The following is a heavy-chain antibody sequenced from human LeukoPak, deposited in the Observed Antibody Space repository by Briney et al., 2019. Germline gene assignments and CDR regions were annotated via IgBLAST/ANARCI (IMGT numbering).Heavy chain of an antibody. Sequence: PSETLSLTCVVSGYSISSGYYWGWIRQPPGKGLEWIGSIYHSGSTYYNPSLKSRVTISVDTSKNQFSLKLSSVTAADTAVYYCARHPVVVPAPDYWGQGTLVTVSS. V-gene: IGHV4-38-2*01. CDR2: IYHSGST. D-gene: IGHD2-2*01. CDR1: GYSISSGYY. CDR3: ARHPVVVPAPDY. J-gene: IGHJ4*02.